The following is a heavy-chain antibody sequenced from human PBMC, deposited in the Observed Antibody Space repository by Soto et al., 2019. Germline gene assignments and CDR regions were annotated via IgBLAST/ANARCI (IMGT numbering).Heavy chain of an antibody. CDR1: GGSFSGYY. V-gene: IGHV4-34*01. D-gene: IGHD2-2*01. CDR3: ARGPRIGYCSSTSCYGRFFSYMDV. J-gene: IGHJ6*03. CDR2: INHSGST. Sequence: SETLSLTCAVYGGSFSGYYWSWIRQPPGKGLEWIGEINHSGSTNYNPSLKSRVTISVDTSKNQFSLKLSSVTAADTAVYYCARGPRIGYCSSTSCYGRFFSYMDVWGKGTTVTVAS.